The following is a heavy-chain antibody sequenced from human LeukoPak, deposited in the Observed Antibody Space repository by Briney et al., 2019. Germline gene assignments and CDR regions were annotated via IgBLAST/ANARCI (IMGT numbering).Heavy chain of an antibody. D-gene: IGHD4-17*01. CDR2: IRGSGGDI. J-gene: IGHJ3*01. CDR3: GKDPNGDYIGAFDF. CDR1: GLAFRNYA. Sequence: PGGSLRLSCVASGLAFRNYAMTWARQAPGKGLEWVSVIRGSGGDIRYADSVKGRFTISRDNSVNTLYLQMNSLRAEDTAVYYCGKDPNGDYIGAFDFWGQGTMVTVSS. V-gene: IGHV3-23*01.